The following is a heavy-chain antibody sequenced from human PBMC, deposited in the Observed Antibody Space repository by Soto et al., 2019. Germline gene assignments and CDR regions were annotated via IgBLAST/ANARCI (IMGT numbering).Heavy chain of an antibody. J-gene: IGHJ6*02. CDR2: IKSKTHGGTT. CDR1: GFTFSNAW. Sequence: EVQLVESGGGLVKPGGSLRLSCAVSGFTFSNAWMSWVRQVPGKGLEWVGRIKSKTHGGTTDYAAPVKGRFTISRDDSKNTLYLQMNSLKTEDTAVYYCTTDSRFLEWSSYYYGMDVWGPGTTVTVSS. CDR3: TTDSRFLEWSSYYYGMDV. D-gene: IGHD3-3*01. V-gene: IGHV3-15*01.